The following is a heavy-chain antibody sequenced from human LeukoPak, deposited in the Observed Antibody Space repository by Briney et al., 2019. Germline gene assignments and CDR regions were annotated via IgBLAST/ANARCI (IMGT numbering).Heavy chain of an antibody. CDR1: GYTFTSYG. CDR2: ISTYNGNT. CDR3: ARDWWCGDYSIDNY. V-gene: IGHV1-18*01. D-gene: IGHD4-17*01. J-gene: IGHJ4*02. Sequence: VASVKVSCKASGYTFTSYGISWVRQAPGQGLEWMGWISTYNGNTKHAQKLQDRVTMTTDTSTSTAYMELRSLRSDDTAVYYCARDWWCGDYSIDNYWGQGTLVTVSS.